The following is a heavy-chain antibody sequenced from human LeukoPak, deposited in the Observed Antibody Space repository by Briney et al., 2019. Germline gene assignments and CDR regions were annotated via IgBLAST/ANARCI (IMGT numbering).Heavy chain of an antibody. J-gene: IGHJ4*02. CDR1: GITFSSYS. CDR3: AGEYYYGSGSYPFDY. V-gene: IGHV3-21*01. Sequence: PGGSLRLSCVGSGITFSSYSMNWVRQAPGKGLEWVSFISGSSSHIYYADSVKGRFTISRDNAENSLYLQMNSLRAEDTAMYYCAGEYYYGSGSYPFDYWGQGTLVTVSS. CDR2: ISGSSSHI. D-gene: IGHD3-10*01.